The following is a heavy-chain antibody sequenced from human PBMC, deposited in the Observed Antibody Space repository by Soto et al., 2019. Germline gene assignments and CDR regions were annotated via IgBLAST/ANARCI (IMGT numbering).Heavy chain of an antibody. D-gene: IGHD3-10*01. V-gene: IGHV3-30-3*01. J-gene: IGHJ5*02. CDR1: GFTFSSYA. CDR3: AKEGLGELLWGWLDP. CDR2: ISYDGSNT. Sequence: QLVESGGGMVQPGRSLRLSCAASGFTFSSYAFHWVRQAPGKGLEWVAVISYDGSNTYYGDSVKGRVTISRDDSKNTVYLQMNSLKEEDTALYYCAKEGLGELLWGWLDPWGQGTLVTVSS.